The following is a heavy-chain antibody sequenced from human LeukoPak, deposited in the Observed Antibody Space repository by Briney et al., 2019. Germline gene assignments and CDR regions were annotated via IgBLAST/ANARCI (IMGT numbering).Heavy chain of an antibody. Sequence: GAAPQTSRYGSGSHFTRYWIGWGRQLPGKGLEGMGIIFPGDSDTRYSPSFQGQVTISADNSINTAYLQWSSLKASDTAMYYCARRPLSAVIQNYFEYWGQGTLVTVSS. V-gene: IGHV5-51*01. J-gene: IGHJ4*02. D-gene: IGHD2-21*01. CDR1: GSHFTRYW. CDR2: IFPGDSDT. CDR3: ARRPLSAVIQNYFEY.